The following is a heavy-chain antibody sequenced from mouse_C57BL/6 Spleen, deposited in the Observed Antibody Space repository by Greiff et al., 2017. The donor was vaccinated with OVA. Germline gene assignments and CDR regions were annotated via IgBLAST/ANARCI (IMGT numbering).Heavy chain of an antibody. CDR1: GYSITSGYD. D-gene: IGHD2-4*01. Sequence: EVKLVESGPGMVKPSQSLSLTCTVTGYSITSGYDWHWIRHFPGNKLEWMGYISYSGSTNYNPSLKSRISITHDTSKNHFFLKLNSVTTEDTATYYCARRDYDGFAYWGQGTLVTVSA. J-gene: IGHJ3*01. CDR3: ARRDYDGFAY. V-gene: IGHV3-1*01. CDR2: ISYSGST.